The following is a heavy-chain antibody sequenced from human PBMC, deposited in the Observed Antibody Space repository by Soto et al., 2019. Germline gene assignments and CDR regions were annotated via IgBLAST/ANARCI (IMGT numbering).Heavy chain of an antibody. V-gene: IGHV4-31*03. J-gene: IGHJ5*02. Sequence: QVQLQESGPGLVKPSQTLSLTCTVSGASISGDGYSWSWIRQQPGKGLQWIGYTYYSGSTYYTPSLKGRLTISADMSKSQYSIELTSVTAADTAIYYCARGPYGDPAPRLDPWGQGALVTVSS. CDR3: ARGPYGDPAPRLDP. CDR1: GASISGDGYS. D-gene: IGHD4-17*01. CDR2: TYYSGST.